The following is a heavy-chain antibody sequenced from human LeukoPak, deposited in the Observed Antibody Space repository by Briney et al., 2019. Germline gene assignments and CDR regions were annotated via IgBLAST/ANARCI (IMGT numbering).Heavy chain of an antibody. CDR2: INHSGST. Sequence: PSETLSLTCAVYGGSFSGYYWSGIRQPPGKGLEWIVEINHSGSTNYNTSLTSRVTIPVDTSKNQFSLKLSSVTAADTAVYYCARVGRRGYRVNNWFDPWGQGTLVTVSS. J-gene: IGHJ5*02. V-gene: IGHV4-34*01. CDR3: ARVGRRGYRVNNWFDP. D-gene: IGHD5-18*01. CDR1: GGSFSGYY.